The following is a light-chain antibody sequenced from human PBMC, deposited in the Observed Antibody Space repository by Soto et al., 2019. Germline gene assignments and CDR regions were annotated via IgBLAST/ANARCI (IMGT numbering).Light chain of an antibody. CDR1: QGIRND. Sequence: AIQMTQSPSSLSASVGDRVTITFRSSQGIRNDLGWYQQKPGKAPKLLIYAASSLQSGVPSRFSGSGSGTDFTLAISSLQPEDSATYYCLQDINYPWTFGQGTKVDIK. CDR2: AAS. CDR3: LQDINYPWT. J-gene: IGKJ1*01. V-gene: IGKV1-6*01.